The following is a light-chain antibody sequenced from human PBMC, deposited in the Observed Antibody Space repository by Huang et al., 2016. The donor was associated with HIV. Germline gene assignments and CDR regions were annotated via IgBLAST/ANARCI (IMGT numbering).Light chain of an antibody. V-gene: IGKV4-1*01. Sequence: DIVLTQSPDSLAVSLGERATINCKSSQNVLYTSNNKNHLAWYQQKPGQPPRLLIYWAFNRESGVPDRFSCSGSGTDFTLTINNVQAEDVAIYYCQQYYHTPVYTFGQGTKLQI. J-gene: IGKJ2*01. CDR3: QQYYHTPVYT. CDR1: QNVLYTSNNKNH. CDR2: WAF.